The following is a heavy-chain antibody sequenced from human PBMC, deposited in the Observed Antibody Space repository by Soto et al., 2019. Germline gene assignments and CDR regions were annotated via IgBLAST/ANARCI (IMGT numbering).Heavy chain of an antibody. J-gene: IGHJ1*01. CDR3: AKGVPGIAVAGTGYFQH. V-gene: IGHV3-23*01. CDR2: ISGSGDST. Sequence: VGSLRLSCAASGFTLSSYAMSWVRQAPGKGLEWVSGISGSGDSTYYADSVKGRFTISRDNSKNTLYLQMNSLRAEDTAVYYCAKGVPGIAVAGTGYFQHWGQGTLVTVSS. D-gene: IGHD6-19*01. CDR1: GFTLSSYA.